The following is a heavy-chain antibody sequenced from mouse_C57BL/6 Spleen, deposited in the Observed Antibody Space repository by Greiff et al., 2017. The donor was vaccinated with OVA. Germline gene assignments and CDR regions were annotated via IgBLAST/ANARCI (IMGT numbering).Heavy chain of an antibody. Sequence: QVQLQQPGAELVKPGASVKLSCKASGYTFTSYWMQWVKQRPGQGLEWIGEIDPSDSYTNYNQKFKGKATLTVDTSSSTAYMQLSSLTSEDSAVYYCARRLLYPYAMDYWGQGTSVTVSS. D-gene: IGHD2-12*01. CDR3: ARRLLYPYAMDY. CDR2: IDPSDSYT. CDR1: GYTFTSYW. J-gene: IGHJ4*01. V-gene: IGHV1-50*01.